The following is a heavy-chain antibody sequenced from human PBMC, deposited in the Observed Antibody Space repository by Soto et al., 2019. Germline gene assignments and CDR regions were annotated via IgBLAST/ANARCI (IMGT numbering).Heavy chain of an antibody. J-gene: IGHJ4*02. Sequence: EVQLLESGGGLVQPGGSLRLSCAASGFTFSLHDMSWVRQAPGKGLEWGSGVRGSGDSTFYADSVKGRFTISRDNSKNTLYLQMNSLRAEDTAVDYCAKAQGGQSYEFWTGYDYWGQGTLVTVSS. V-gene: IGHV3-23*01. CDR3: AKAQGGQSYEFWTGYDY. CDR2: VRGSGDST. CDR1: GFTFSLHD. D-gene: IGHD3-3*01.